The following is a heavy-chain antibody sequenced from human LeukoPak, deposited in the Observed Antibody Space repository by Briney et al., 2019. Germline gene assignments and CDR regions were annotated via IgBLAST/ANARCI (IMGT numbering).Heavy chain of an antibody. D-gene: IGHD6-19*01. Sequence: TGGSLRLSCAAPGFTFSGYWMSWLRQAPGKGLEWVANIKQDGTEKYYVDSVKGRFIISGDNAKNSLYLQMNSLRAEDTAVYYCARDGSGWSVYWGQGTLVTVSS. CDR3: ARDGSGWSVY. J-gene: IGHJ4*02. CDR2: IKQDGTEK. CDR1: GFTFSGYW. V-gene: IGHV3-7*01.